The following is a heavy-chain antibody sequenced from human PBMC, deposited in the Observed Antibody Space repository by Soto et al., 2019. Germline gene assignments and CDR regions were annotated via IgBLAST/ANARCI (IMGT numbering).Heavy chain of an antibody. V-gene: IGHV3-13*01. J-gene: IGHJ6*02. CDR2: IGKGGDT. CDR3: VRDPAGHGMDV. Sequence: EVQLVESGGDLVQPGGSLRLSCAASGFTFSRYDMQWVREVTGKGVEWVSSIGKGGDTYYAGSVKGRFTISRENAKNSFYLQMSSRRAGDTAVYYCVRDPAGHGMDVWGQGTTVTVAS. CDR1: GFTFSRYD. D-gene: IGHD3-10*01.